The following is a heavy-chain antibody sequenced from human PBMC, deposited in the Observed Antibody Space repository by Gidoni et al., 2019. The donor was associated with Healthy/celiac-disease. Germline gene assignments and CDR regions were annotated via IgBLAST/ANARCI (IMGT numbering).Heavy chain of an antibody. CDR3: ARDPLTGYFDY. V-gene: IGHV4-38-2*02. CDR2: IYHSGST. D-gene: IGHD3-9*01. CDR1: GYSISSGYY. Sequence: QVQLQESGPGLVKPSETLSLTCTVSGYSISSGYYWGWVRQPPGKGLEWIGSIYHSGSTYYNPSLKSRVTISVDTSKNQFSLKLSSVTAADTAVYYWARDPLTGYFDYWGQGTLVTVSS. J-gene: IGHJ4*02.